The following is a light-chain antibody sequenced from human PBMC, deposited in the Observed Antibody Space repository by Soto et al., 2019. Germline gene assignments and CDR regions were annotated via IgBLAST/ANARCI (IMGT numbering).Light chain of an antibody. J-gene: IGLJ1*01. Sequence: SYELTQPPSVSVAPGXXXXXXXGGNNMGSKSVHWYQQKPGQAPVLVVFDDRDRPSGVPDRFSGSNSGHTATLTISRVEAGDEADYYCQVWDISSDPNYVFGTGTKVTVL. CDR1: NMGSKS. CDR3: QVWDISSDPNYV. CDR2: DDR. V-gene: IGLV3-21*02.